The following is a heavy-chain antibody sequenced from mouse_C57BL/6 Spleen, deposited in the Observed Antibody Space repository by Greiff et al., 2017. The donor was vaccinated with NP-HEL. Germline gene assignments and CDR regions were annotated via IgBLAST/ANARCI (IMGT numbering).Heavy chain of an antibody. CDR3: AREVTGTSFAY. CDR1: GYTFTDYY. D-gene: IGHD4-1*01. V-gene: IGHV1-26*01. Sequence: EVQLQQSGPELVKPGASVKISCKASGYTFTDYYMNWVKQSHGKSLEWIGDINPNNGGTSYNQKFKGKATLTVDKSSSTAYMELRSLTSEDSAVYYCAREVTGTSFAYWGQGTLVTVSA. CDR2: INPNNGGT. J-gene: IGHJ3*01.